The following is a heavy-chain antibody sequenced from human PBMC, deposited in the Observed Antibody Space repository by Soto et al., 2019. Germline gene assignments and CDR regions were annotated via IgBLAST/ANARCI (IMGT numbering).Heavy chain of an antibody. CDR3: TRGLLGGAPSYTFHGMDV. D-gene: IGHD1-26*01. Sequence: EVQLVESGGGLVQPGGSLRLSCATSGFTFCDRYMDWVRQAPGKGLEWVARSRNRVNSHTTEYAASVKGRFTISRDESKSSLYLQMNSLKIEDTAVYYCTRGLLGGAPSYTFHGMDVWGQGTTVTVSS. CDR2: SRNRVNSHTT. J-gene: IGHJ6*01. CDR1: GFTFCDRY. V-gene: IGHV3-72*01.